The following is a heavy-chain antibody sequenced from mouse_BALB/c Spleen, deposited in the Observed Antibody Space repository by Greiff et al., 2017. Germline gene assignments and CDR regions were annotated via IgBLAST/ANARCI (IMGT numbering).Heavy chain of an antibody. CDR2: ISYSGST. Sequence: EVHLVESGPGLVKPSQSLSLTCTVTGYSITSDYAWNWIRQFPGNKLEWMGYISYSGSTSYNPSLKSRISITRDKSKNQFFLQLNSVTTEDTATYYCARSYDYAWFAYWGQGTLVTVSA. CDR3: ARSYDYAWFAY. D-gene: IGHD2-4*01. CDR1: GYSITSDYA. J-gene: IGHJ3*01. V-gene: IGHV3-2*02.